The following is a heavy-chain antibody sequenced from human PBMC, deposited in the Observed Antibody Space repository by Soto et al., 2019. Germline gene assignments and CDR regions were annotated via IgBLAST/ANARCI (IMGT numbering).Heavy chain of an antibody. CDR3: ASNAITMVRGVIAFDY. CDR1: GYTFTSYA. D-gene: IGHD3-10*01. CDR2: INAGNGNT. J-gene: IGHJ4*02. Sequence: ASVKVSCKAYGYTFTSYAMHSVRQAPGQRLEWMGWINAGNGNTKYSQKFQGRVTITRDTSASTAYMELSSLRSEDTAVYYCASNAITMVRGVIAFDYWGQGTLVTVSS. V-gene: IGHV1-3*01.